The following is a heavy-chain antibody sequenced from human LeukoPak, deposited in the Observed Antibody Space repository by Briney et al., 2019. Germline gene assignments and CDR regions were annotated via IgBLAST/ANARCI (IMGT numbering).Heavy chain of an antibody. D-gene: IGHD2-21*01. V-gene: IGHV3-23*01. CDR1: GFNFRGYA. CDR2: ISGSGGRA. J-gene: IGHJ6*02. CDR3: AKEVVMGETNYYYYGMDV. Sequence: GGSLRLSCAASGFNFRGYAMSWVRQAPGKGLEWVSAISGSGGRAHYADSVRGRFTISRDNSQNTLQLQMNSLRAEDTAVYYCAKEVVMGETNYYYYGMDVWGQGTTVTVSS.